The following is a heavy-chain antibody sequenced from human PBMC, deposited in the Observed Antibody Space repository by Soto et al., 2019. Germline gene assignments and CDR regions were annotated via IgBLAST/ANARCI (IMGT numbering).Heavy chain of an antibody. Sequence: QVQLMQSGAEVKKPGSSVKVSCKASGGTFSTSAISWVRQAPGEGLEWVGGIMPVFATPDYAQKFQGRVTISAYESTTTAYLELTSLTTDDTAVYYCARDKDLQQLGGNFYYILDVWGQGTAITVSS. D-gene: IGHD3-3*02. V-gene: IGHV1-69*12. CDR3: ARDKDLQQLGGNFYYILDV. J-gene: IGHJ6*02. CDR2: IMPVFATP. CDR1: GGTFSTSA.